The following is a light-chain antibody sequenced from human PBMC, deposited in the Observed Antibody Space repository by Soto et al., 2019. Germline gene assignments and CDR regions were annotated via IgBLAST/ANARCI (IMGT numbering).Light chain of an antibody. Sequence: IVMTQSPSTLSVSPGERATLSCRASQRVSNNLAWYQQKPGQGPRLLIYGASSRAIGVPARFSGSVSGTEFTLTISSLQSEDFAVYYCQQYNKWPRTFGQGTKVDIK. CDR2: GAS. J-gene: IGKJ1*01. V-gene: IGKV3-15*01. CDR1: QRVSNN. CDR3: QQYNKWPRT.